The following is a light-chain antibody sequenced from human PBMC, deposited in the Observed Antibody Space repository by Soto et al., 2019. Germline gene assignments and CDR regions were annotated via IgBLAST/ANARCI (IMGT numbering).Light chain of an antibody. Sequence: QSVLTQPPSVSGAPGQRVTISCTGTSSYIGARSDVHWYRQLAGTAPKLLIYGNTNRPAGVPDRFSGSKSGTSASLAITGLQAEDEADYYCQSNDSSLSVWVFGGGTKLTVL. CDR1: SSYIGARSD. CDR2: GNT. V-gene: IGLV1-40*01. J-gene: IGLJ3*02. CDR3: QSNDSSLSVWV.